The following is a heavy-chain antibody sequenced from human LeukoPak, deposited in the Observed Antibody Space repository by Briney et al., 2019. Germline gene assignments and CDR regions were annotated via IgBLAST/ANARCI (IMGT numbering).Heavy chain of an antibody. D-gene: IGHD1-26*01. CDR1: GFTFSSYS. CDR2: ISSSSSYI. Sequence: PGGSLRLSCAASGFTFSSYSMNWVRQAPGKGLEWVSSISSSSSYIYYADSVKGRFTISRDNAKNSLYLQMNSLRAEDTAVYYCSVLPHRSGSYGHDAFDIWGQGTMVTVSS. J-gene: IGHJ3*02. V-gene: IGHV3-21*01. CDR3: SVLPHRSGSYGHDAFDI.